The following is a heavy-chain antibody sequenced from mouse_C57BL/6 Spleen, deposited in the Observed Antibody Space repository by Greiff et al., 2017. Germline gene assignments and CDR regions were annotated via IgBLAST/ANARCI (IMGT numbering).Heavy chain of an antibody. J-gene: IGHJ4*01. CDR3: TRDRDYGGYYAMDY. V-gene: IGHV5-9-1*02. CDR2: ISRGGAYN. CDR1: GFTFSSYD. D-gene: IGHD2-4*01. Sequence: EVQLVESGEGLVKPGGSLKLSCAASGFTFSSYDMSWVRQTPEKRLEWVAYISRGGAYNYYADTVKGRFTISRDNARTTLYLQMSSLKSEDTAMYYCTRDRDYGGYYAMDYWGQGTSVTVSS.